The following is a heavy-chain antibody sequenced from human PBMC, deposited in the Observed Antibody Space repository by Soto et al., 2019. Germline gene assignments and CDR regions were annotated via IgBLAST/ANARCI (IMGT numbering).Heavy chain of an antibody. Sequence: SETLSLTCTVSGGSISSYYWSWIRQPPGKGLEWIGYIYYSGSTNYNPSLKSRVTISVDTSKNQFSLKLSSVTAADTAVYYCARGRRSDYYYYYYMDVWGKGTTVTVSS. CDR2: IYYSGST. D-gene: IGHD1-1*01. CDR3: ARGRRSDYYYYYYMDV. CDR1: GGSISSYY. J-gene: IGHJ6*03. V-gene: IGHV4-59*01.